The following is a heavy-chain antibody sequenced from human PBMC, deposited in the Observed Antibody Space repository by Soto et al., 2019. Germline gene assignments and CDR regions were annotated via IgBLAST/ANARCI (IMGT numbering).Heavy chain of an antibody. J-gene: IGHJ4*02. CDR1: GFTVSSNY. Sequence: GGSLRLSCSASGFTVSSNYMSWVRQAPGKGLEWVSVLYSGGSTYYADSVTGRFTISRDNSKNTLYLQMNSLRAEDTAVYCCARVSTSGVCCDYWGRGTLVTVSS. V-gene: IGHV3-53*01. CDR3: ARVSTSGVCCDY. D-gene: IGHD2-8*01. CDR2: LYSGGST.